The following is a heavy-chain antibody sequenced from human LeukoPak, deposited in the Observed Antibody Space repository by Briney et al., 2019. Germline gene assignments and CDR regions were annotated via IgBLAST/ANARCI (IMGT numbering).Heavy chain of an antibody. D-gene: IGHD5-24*01. CDR3: ARVREGWLHFFDY. J-gene: IGHJ4*02. Sequence: GGSLRLSCAASGFTFSSYWMHWVRQAPGKGLVWVSRINSDGSSTSYADSVKGRFTISRDNAKNTLYLQMNSLRAEDTAVYYCARVREGWLHFFDYWGQGTLVTVSS. CDR2: INSDGSST. CDR1: GFTFSSYW. V-gene: IGHV3-74*01.